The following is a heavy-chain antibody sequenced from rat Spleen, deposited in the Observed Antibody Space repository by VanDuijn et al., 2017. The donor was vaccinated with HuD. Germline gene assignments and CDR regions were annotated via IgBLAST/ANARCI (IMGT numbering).Heavy chain of an antibody. CDR3: ARRETTYWYFDF. D-gene: IGHD1-10*01. J-gene: IGHJ1*01. V-gene: IGHV5-50*01. CDR1: GFTFSDYN. CDR2: IYYDSSKM. Sequence: EVQLVESGGGLVQPGRSLKLSCAASGFTFSDYNMAWVRQAPKKGLEWIAMIYYDSSKMYYADTVKGRFTISRDNSKNTLYLEMNSLRSEDTATYYCARRETTYWYFDFWGPGTMVTVSS.